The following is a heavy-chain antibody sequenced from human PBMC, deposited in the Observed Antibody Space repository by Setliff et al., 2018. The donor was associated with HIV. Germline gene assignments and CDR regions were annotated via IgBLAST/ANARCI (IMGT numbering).Heavy chain of an antibody. CDR3: ARTVRREFRTNVGDHYYFYMDV. D-gene: IGHD3-3*01. CDR2: IYYSGST. J-gene: IGHJ6*03. Sequence: SETLSLTCSVSGGSIRSSGYYWGWIRQPPGKGLEWIGSIYYSGSTYYNPSLKSRVTISVDTSKNRFSLRLSSVTAADTAVYYCARTVRREFRTNVGDHYYFYMDVWGKGTTVTVSS. V-gene: IGHV4-39*07. CDR1: GGSIRSSGYY.